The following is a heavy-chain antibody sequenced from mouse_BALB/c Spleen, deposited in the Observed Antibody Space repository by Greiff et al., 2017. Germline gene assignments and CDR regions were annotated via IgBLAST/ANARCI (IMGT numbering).Heavy chain of an antibody. CDR1: GFTFTDYY. V-gene: IGHV7-3*02. Sequence: EVQLVESGGGLVQPGGSLRLSCATSGFTFTDYYMSWVRQPPGKALEWLGFIRNKANGYTTEYSASVKGRFTISRDNSQSILYLQMNTLRAEDSATYYCARALNWDGYAMDYWGQGTSVTVSS. CDR2: IRNKANGYTT. J-gene: IGHJ4*01. D-gene: IGHD4-1*01. CDR3: ARALNWDGYAMDY.